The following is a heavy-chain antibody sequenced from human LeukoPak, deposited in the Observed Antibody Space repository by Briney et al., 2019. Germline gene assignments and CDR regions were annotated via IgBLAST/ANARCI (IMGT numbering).Heavy chain of an antibody. Sequence: SETLSLTCTVSGGSISSYYWSWIRQPPGKGLEWIGFIYTSGSTNYNPSLKSRVTISVDTSKNQFSLKLSSVTAADTAVYYCASVAKTVDGNWFDPWGQGTLVTVSS. CDR1: GGSISSYY. D-gene: IGHD4-23*01. V-gene: IGHV4-4*09. CDR3: ASVAKTVDGNWFDP. J-gene: IGHJ5*02. CDR2: IYTSGST.